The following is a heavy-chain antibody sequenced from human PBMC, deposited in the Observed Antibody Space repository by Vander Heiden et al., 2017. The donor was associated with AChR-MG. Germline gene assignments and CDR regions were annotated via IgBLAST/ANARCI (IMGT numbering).Heavy chain of an antibody. D-gene: IGHD6-13*01. CDR3: AKDRRDSSIE. Sequence: EVPLLQSGGGCVHLGGPLTLSCAASGSPSRRYAMSWVRPAPGKGLECVSDISGRGGTTTYADSVKGRFSISRDNSKNTLYLQRNSLRAEDTAIYYCAKDRRDSSIEWGQGPLVTVSS. CDR2: ISGRGGTT. J-gene: IGHJ1*01. CDR1: GSPSRRYA. V-gene: IGHV3-23*01.